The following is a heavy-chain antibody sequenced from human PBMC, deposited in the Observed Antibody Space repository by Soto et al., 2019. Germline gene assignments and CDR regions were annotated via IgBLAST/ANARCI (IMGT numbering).Heavy chain of an antibody. D-gene: IGHD3-22*01. CDR2: IYYSGST. J-gene: IGHJ4*02. CDR3: ARTYYYDSSGYYIDY. Sequence: SETLSLTCTVSGGSISSGGYYWSWIRQHPGKGLEWIGYIYYSGSTYYNPSLKSRVTISVDTSKNQFSLKLSSVTAADAAVYYCARTYYYDSSGYYIDYWGQGTLVTVSS. V-gene: IGHV4-31*03. CDR1: GGSISSGGYY.